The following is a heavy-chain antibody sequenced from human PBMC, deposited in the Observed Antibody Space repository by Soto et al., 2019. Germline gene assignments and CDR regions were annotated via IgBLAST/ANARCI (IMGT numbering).Heavy chain of an antibody. CDR3: AREPYYYDSSGMNAFDI. D-gene: IGHD3-22*01. Sequence: QVQLVQSGAEVKKPGSSVKVSCKDSGGTFSSYAISWVRQAPGQGLEWMGGIIPIFGTANYAQKFQGRVTITADKSTSTAYMELSSLRSEDTAVYYCAREPYYYDSSGMNAFDIWGQGTMVTVSS. V-gene: IGHV1-69*06. CDR1: GGTFSSYA. CDR2: IIPIFGTA. J-gene: IGHJ3*02.